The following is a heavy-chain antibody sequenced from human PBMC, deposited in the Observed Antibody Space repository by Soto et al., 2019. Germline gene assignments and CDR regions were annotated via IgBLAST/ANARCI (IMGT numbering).Heavy chain of an antibody. CDR2: ISGSGGST. CDR3: AKVYGDYGGGFDY. Sequence: EVQLLESGGGLVQPGGSLRLSCSASGFTFSSYAMSWVRQAPGKGLEWVSAISGSGGSTYYADSVKGLFTISRDNSKNTLYLQMNSLRAEVTAVYYCAKVYGDYGGGFDYWGQGTLVTVSS. V-gene: IGHV3-23*01. CDR1: GFTFSSYA. D-gene: IGHD4-17*01. J-gene: IGHJ4*02.